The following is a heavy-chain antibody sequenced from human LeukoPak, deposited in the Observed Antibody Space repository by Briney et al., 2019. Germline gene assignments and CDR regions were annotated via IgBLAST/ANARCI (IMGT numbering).Heavy chain of an antibody. J-gene: IGHJ2*01. CDR3: AKDIVWFGELYIYRYFDP. D-gene: IGHD3-10*01. CDR2: ISWNSGSI. V-gene: IGHV3-9*01. CDR1: GFTFDDYA. Sequence: GRSLRLSCAASGFTFDDYAMHWVRQAPGKGLEWVSGISWNSGSIGYADSVKGRFTISRDNAKNSLYLQMNSLRAEDTALYYCAKDIVWFGELYIYRYFDPWGRGTLVTVSP.